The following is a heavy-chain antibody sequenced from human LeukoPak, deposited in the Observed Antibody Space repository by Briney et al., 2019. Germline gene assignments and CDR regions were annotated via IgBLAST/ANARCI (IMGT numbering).Heavy chain of an antibody. CDR1: GFTSSRYS. D-gene: IGHD3-22*01. V-gene: IGHV3-21*01. CDR2: ISNTGSYI. CDR3: ARDRYYFDSRGYYYPSYYFDY. Sequence: PGGSLRLSWAASGFTSSRYSMNWVRQAPGEGLGWVSSISNTGSYISYADSVKGRFTISRDNSKNTLYLQMNSLRPEDTAVYYCARDRYYFDSRGYYYPSYYFDYWGQGSLVTVSS. J-gene: IGHJ4*02.